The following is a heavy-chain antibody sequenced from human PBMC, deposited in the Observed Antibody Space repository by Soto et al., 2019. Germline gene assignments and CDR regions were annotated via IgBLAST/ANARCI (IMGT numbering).Heavy chain of an antibody. Sequence: SEPLSLTCTVSGGSISNSYGNWIRQPPGKGLEWIGYIFYSGSTNYNPSLKSRVTISVDTSKNQFSLRLTSVTAADTAVYYCARHPRSERGYSGYDGHYCSSGSCYPFDYWGQGTLVTVPS. CDR1: GGSISNSY. J-gene: IGHJ4*02. V-gene: IGHV4-59*08. CDR3: ARHPRSERGYSGYDGHYCSSGSCYPFDY. CDR2: IFYSGST. D-gene: IGHD2-15*01.